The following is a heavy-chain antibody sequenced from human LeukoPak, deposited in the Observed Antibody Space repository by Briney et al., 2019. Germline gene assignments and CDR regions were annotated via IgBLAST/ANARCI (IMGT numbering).Heavy chain of an antibody. V-gene: IGHV4-59*01. Sequence: SETLSLTCTVSGGSISSYYWSWIRQPPGKGLEWIGYIYYSGSTNYNPSLKSRVTISVDTSKNQFSLKLSSVTAADTAVYYCARDGGESWFDHWGQGTLVTVSS. CDR3: ARDGGESWFDH. CDR2: IYYSGST. D-gene: IGHD2-15*01. J-gene: IGHJ5*02. CDR1: GGSISSYY.